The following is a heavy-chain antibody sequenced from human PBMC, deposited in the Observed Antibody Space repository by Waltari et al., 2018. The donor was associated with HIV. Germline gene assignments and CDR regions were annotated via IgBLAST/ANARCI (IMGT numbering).Heavy chain of an antibody. D-gene: IGHD3-3*01. CDR2: IYYSGST. V-gene: IGHV4-39*01. CDR1: GGSISSSSYY. J-gene: IGHJ4*02. CDR3: ASNAIFGVVITYYFDY. Sequence: QLQLQESGPGLVKPSETLSLTCTVSGGSISSSSYYWGWIRQPPGKGLEWIGSIYYSGSTYYNPSLKSRVTVSVDKSKNQFSLKLSSVTAADTAVYYCASNAIFGVVITYYFDYWGQGTLVTVSS.